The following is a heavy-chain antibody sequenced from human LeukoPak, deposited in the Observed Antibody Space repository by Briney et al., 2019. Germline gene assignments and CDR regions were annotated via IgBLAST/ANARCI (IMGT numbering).Heavy chain of an antibody. J-gene: IGHJ4*02. V-gene: IGHV3-33*01. Sequence: PGGSLRLSCAASGFTFSSYGMHWVRQAPGKGLEWVAVIWYDGSNKYYADSVKGRFTISRDNAKNSLYLQMDSLRAEDTAVYYCARDRYSSGWSGFDYWGQGTLVTVSS. CDR1: GFTFSSYG. CDR3: ARDRYSSGWSGFDY. CDR2: IWYDGSNK. D-gene: IGHD6-19*01.